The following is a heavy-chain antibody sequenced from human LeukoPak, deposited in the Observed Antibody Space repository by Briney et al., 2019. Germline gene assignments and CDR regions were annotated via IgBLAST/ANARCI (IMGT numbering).Heavy chain of an antibody. CDR3: TTRSPARYCSDGACYSSADY. D-gene: IGHD2-15*01. J-gene: IGHJ4*02. CDR2: IRSKADGGTP. Sequence: GGSLRLSGAASGFTFSDAWMNWVRQAPGKGLEWVGHIRSKADGGTPDYIAPVKGRFTISRDDSKDTLYLQVNSLNTEDTAMYYCTTRSPARYCSDGACYSSADYWGQGTLVTVSS. V-gene: IGHV3-15*07. CDR1: GFTFSDAW.